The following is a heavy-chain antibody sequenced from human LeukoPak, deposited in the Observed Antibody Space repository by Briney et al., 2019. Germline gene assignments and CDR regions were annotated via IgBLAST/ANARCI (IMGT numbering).Heavy chain of an antibody. D-gene: IGHD1-1*01. CDR3: AVAWNAERTFDP. CDR1: GGSFSGYY. J-gene: IGHJ5*02. CDR2: IFTVGPA. V-gene: IGHV4-59*10. Sequence: PSETLSLTCAVYGGSFSGYYWTWIRQPAGKGLEWIGHIFTVGPATYNPSLKSRVTISRDTSKNEVSLSLHSVTAADTAIYYCAVAWNAERTFDPWGQGTLVTVSS.